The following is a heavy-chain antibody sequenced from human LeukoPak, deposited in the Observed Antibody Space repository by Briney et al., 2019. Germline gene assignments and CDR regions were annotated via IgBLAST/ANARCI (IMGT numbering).Heavy chain of an antibody. J-gene: IGHJ4*02. CDR1: GFTFSAYG. CDR2: ISDRGDNT. Sequence: GGTLRLSCAASGFTFSAYGMTWVRQAPGKGLEWVSHISDRGDNTYYADPVQGRFTISRDNSNTVYLQMDNLRAEDTGVYYCARDFYDGFAFDYWGQGTLVTVSS. V-gene: IGHV3-23*01. D-gene: IGHD2/OR15-2a*01. CDR3: ARDFYDGFAFDY.